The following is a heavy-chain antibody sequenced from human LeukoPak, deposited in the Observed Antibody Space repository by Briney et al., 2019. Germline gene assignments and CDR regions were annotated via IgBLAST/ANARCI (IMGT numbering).Heavy chain of an antibody. CDR3: ARVPVVVADYYFDC. Sequence: PSETLSLTCTVSGGSISSSSYYWGWIRQPPGKGLEWIGSIYYSGSTYYNPSLKSRVTISVDTSKNQFSLKLSSVTAADTAVYYCARVPVVVADYYFDCWGQGTLVTVSS. V-gene: IGHV4-39*07. CDR2: IYYSGST. CDR1: GGSISSSSYY. D-gene: IGHD2-15*01. J-gene: IGHJ4*02.